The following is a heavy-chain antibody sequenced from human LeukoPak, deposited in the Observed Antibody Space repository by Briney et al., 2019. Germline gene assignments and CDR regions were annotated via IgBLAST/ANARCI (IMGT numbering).Heavy chain of an antibody. CDR2: IYYSGST. CDR1: GGSISSSSYY. V-gene: IGHV4-39*07. J-gene: IGHJ4*02. D-gene: IGHD3-22*01. Sequence: SETLSLTCTVSGGSISSSSYYWGWIRQPPGKGLEWIGNIYYSGSTNYNPSLKSRVTISVDTSKNQFSLKLSSVTAADTAVYYCGRGWNSSGHPPSPYYFDYWGQGTLVTVSS. CDR3: GRGWNSSGHPPSPYYFDY.